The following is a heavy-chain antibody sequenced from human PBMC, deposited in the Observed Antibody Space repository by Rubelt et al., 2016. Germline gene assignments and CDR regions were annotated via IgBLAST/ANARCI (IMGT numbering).Heavy chain of an antibody. Sequence: QVQLVQSGAEVKKPGASVKVSCKASGYTFTSYGISWVRQAPGQGLEWMGWISAYNGNTNFAQRFTGGCTMTTDTSTGTNYMGLRGRGSDDPAVYDCARDSRGWYTPPVGYWGQGTLVTVSS. D-gene: IGHD6-19*01. CDR3: ARDSRGWYTPPVGY. CDR1: GYTFTSYG. CDR2: ISAYNGNT. V-gene: IGHV1-18*01. J-gene: IGHJ4*02.